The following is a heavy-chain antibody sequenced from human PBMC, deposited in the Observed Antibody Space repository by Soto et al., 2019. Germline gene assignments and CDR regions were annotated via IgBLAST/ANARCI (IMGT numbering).Heavy chain of an antibody. D-gene: IGHD3-22*01. CDR1: GFTFSSYA. CDR3: ARAGLLLPVWYFDY. Sequence: GGSLRLSCAASGFTFSSYAMHWVRQAPGKGLEWVAVISYDGSNKYYADSVKGRFTISRDNSKNTLYLQMNSLRAEDTAVYYCARAGLLLPVWYFDYWGQGTLVTVSS. J-gene: IGHJ4*02. CDR2: ISYDGSNK. V-gene: IGHV3-30-3*01.